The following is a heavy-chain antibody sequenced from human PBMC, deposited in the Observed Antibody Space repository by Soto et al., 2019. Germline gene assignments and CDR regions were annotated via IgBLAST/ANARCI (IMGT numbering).Heavy chain of an antibody. CDR2: MNPNSGNT. CDR1: GYTFTSYD. CDR3: ATPPGILTGYYTEDYYYYGMDV. V-gene: IGHV1-8*01. D-gene: IGHD3-9*01. J-gene: IGHJ6*02. Sequence: ASVKVSCKASGYTFTSYDINWVRQATGQGLEWMGWMNPNSGNTGYAQKFQGRVTMTRNTSISTAYMELSSLRSEDTAVYYCATPPGILTGYYTEDYYYYGMDVWGQGTTVTVSS.